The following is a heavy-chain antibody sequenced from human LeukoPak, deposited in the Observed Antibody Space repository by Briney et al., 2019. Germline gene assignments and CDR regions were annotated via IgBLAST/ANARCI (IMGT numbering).Heavy chain of an antibody. J-gene: IGHJ6*03. CDR2: ISYDGTNK. V-gene: IGHV3-30*04. CDR1: GFTFINYA. D-gene: IGHD3-3*01. CDR3: AKDYYDFWSGYSYYYMDV. Sequence: PGGSLRLSCAASGFTFINYAMNWVRQAPGKGLEWVAVISYDGTNKHYADSVKGRFTISRDNSKNTVYLQMNSLRAEDTAIYYCAKDYYDFWSGYSYYYMDVWGTGTTVTVSS.